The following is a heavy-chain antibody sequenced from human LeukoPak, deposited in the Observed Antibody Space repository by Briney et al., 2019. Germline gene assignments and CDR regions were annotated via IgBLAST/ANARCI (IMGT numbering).Heavy chain of an antibody. J-gene: IGHJ4*02. Sequence: SETLSLTCAVSGGSISSNSYYWGWIRQPPGKGLEWIGSIYYSGSTYYNPSLKSRVTISVDTSKNQFSLKLSSVTAADTAVYYCARAGPPQYFDYWGQGTLVTVSS. V-gene: IGHV4-39*07. CDR2: IYYSGST. CDR1: GGSISSNSYY. CDR3: ARAGPPQYFDY.